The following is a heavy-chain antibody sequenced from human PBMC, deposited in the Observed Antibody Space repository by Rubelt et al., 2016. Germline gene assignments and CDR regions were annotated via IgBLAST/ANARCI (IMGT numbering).Heavy chain of an antibody. J-gene: IGHJ6*02. CDR2: GST. D-gene: IGHD2-2*01. V-gene: IGHV1-24*01. CDR3: ATTSFSAMGYYYYGMDV. Sequence: GSTIYAQKFQGRVTMTEDTSTDTAYMELSSLRSEDTAVYYCATTSFSAMGYYYYGMDVWGQGTTVTVSS.